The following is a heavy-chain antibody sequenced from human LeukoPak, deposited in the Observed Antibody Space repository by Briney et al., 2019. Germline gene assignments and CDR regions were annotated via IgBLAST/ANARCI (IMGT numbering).Heavy chain of an antibody. J-gene: IGHJ4*02. Sequence: GGSLRLSCAASGFTFSSYAMSWVRQAPGKGLEWVSAISGSGGSTYYADSVKGRLTISRDSSKNTLYLQMNSLRAEDTAVYYCARGSGYFLDFDYWGQGTLVTVS. V-gene: IGHV3-23*01. CDR2: ISGSGGST. CDR3: ARGSGYFLDFDY. CDR1: GFTFSSYA. D-gene: IGHD3-22*01.